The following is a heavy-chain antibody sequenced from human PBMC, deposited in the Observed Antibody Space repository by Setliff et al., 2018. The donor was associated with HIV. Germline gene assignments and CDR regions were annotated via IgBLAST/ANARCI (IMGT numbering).Heavy chain of an antibody. CDR3: SSYNFYYYYMDV. V-gene: IGHV3-23*01. CDR1: AFTFSSNA. D-gene: IGHD5-18*01. CDR2: IDANGGTT. J-gene: IGHJ6*03. Sequence: GGSLRLSCAASAFTFSSNAMTWVRQAPGKGLEWVSAIDANGGTTYSSDSVKGRFTISRDNSKNTLYLQMNSLRAEDTAVYYCSSYNFYYYYMDVWGKGTTVTVSS.